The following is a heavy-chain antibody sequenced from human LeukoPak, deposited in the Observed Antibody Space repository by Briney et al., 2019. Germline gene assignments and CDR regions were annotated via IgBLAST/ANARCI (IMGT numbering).Heavy chain of an antibody. CDR2: IYHSGST. CDR3: ARGPAAGSAENLFDP. CDR1: GDSFSNNNW. J-gene: IGHJ5*02. Sequence: PSETLSLTCAASGDSFSNNNWWSWVRQPPGKGLEWIGEIYHSGSTNYNPSLKSRVTILVDKSKNQLSLKLSSVTAADTAVYYCARGPAAGSAENLFDPWGQGTLVTVSS. D-gene: IGHD6-13*01. V-gene: IGHV4-4*02.